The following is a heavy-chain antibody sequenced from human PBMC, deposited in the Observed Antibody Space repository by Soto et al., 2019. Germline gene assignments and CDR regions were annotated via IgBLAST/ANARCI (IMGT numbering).Heavy chain of an antibody. Sequence: EVQLLESGGGLVQPGGSLRLSCAASGFTFSSYAMRWVRQAPGKGLEWVSAISGSGGSTYYADSVKGRFNISRDNSKNTLYLQMNSLRAEDTAVYYCARRGSGSYYDYWGQGTLVTVSS. CDR3: ARRGSGSYYDY. J-gene: IGHJ4*02. CDR1: GFTFSSYA. CDR2: ISGSGGST. D-gene: IGHD1-26*01. V-gene: IGHV3-23*01.